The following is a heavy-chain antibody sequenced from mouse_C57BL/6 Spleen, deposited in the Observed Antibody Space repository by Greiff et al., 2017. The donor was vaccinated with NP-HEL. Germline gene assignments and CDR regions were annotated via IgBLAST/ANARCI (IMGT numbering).Heavy chain of an antibody. Sequence: EVKLVESGGGLVKPGGSLKLSCAASGFTFSSYAMSWVRPTPEKRLEWVATISDGGSYTYYPDNVKGRFTISRDNAKNNLYLQMSHLKSEDTAMYYCARENHDNYGNFDYWGQGTTLTVSS. V-gene: IGHV5-4*01. D-gene: IGHD2-1*01. CDR2: ISDGGSYT. J-gene: IGHJ2*01. CDR3: ARENHDNYGNFDY. CDR1: GFTFSSYA.